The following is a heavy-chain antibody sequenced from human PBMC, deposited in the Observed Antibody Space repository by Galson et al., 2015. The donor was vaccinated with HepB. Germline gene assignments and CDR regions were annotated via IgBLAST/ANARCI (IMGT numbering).Heavy chain of an antibody. V-gene: IGHV3-23*01. Sequence: SLRLSCAASGFTFSNYAMSWVRQAPGKGLEWVSAISGVDTGTYFADSVKGRFTISRDNSKNTLYLQMNSLRAEDTAVYYCAKGMAEYWYIDLWGRGTLVTVSS. J-gene: IGHJ2*01. CDR3: AKGMAEYWYIDL. CDR1: GFTFSNYA. D-gene: IGHD5-24*01. CDR2: ISGVDTGT.